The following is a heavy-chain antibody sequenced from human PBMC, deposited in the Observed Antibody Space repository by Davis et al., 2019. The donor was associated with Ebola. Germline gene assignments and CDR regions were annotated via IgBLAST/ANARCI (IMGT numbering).Heavy chain of an antibody. CDR1: AYSFSNQW. J-gene: IGHJ5*02. V-gene: IGHV5-51*01. CDR3: AKPEYFASLS. CDR2: IYPGDSSS. D-gene: IGHD2/OR15-2a*01. Sequence: PGGSLRLSCKPSAYSFSNQWTGWVRPMPGKGLEWMAIIYPGDSSSNYGPSFQGQVTISADNSINTDYLQWSSLKASDTAMYYCAKPEYFASLSWGQGTLVTVSS.